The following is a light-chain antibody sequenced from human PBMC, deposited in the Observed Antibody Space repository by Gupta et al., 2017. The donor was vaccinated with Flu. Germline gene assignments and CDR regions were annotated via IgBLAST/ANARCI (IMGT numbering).Light chain of an antibody. CDR1: KLGDKY. J-gene: IGLJ2*01. CDR3: QTWDSTNVV. CDR2: QDI. Sequence: SYAVTQPPSLSVSPGQTASLTCSGDKLGDKYTSWYHQKPGQSPVVVIYQDIRRPSGIPERFSGSNSGNTATLTIRGAQTVDEGDYYCQTWDSTNVVFGGGTKLTVL. V-gene: IGLV3-1*01.